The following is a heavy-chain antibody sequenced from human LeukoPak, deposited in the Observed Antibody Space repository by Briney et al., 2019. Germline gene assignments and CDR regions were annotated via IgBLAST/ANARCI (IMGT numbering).Heavy chain of an antibody. CDR3: ARDCSGGSCYSGFGDYYYGMDV. D-gene: IGHD2-15*01. J-gene: IGHJ6*02. Sequence: GASVKVSCKASGGTFSSYAISWVRQAPGQGLEWMGGIIPIFGTANYAQKFQGRVTITADKSTSTAYMELSSLRSEDTAVYYCARDCSGGSCYSGFGDYYYGMDVWGQGTTVTVSS. V-gene: IGHV1-69*06. CDR2: IIPIFGTA. CDR1: GGTFSSYA.